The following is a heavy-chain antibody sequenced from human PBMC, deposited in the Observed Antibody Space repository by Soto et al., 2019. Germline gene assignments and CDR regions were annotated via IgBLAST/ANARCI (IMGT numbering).Heavy chain of an antibody. CDR1: GYTFTGYY. CDR3: ARDSAWGIFGIIIEGTNWFAP. V-gene: IGHV1-2*04. D-gene: IGHD3-3*01. CDR2: INPNSGGT. J-gene: IGHJ5*02. Sequence: ASVKVSCKASGYTFTGYYMHRVRQAPGQGLEWMGWINPNSGGTNYAQKFQGWVTMTRDTSISTAYMELSRLRSDDTAVYYCARDSAWGIFGIIIEGTNWFAPWGQGTLVTVSS.